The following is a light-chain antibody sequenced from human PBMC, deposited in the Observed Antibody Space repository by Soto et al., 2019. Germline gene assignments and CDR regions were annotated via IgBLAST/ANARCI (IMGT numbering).Light chain of an antibody. CDR2: KAS. J-gene: IGKJ1*01. V-gene: IGKV1-5*03. Sequence: DIQMTQSPSTLSASVGDRVTITCRASQSISSWLAWYQQKPGKAHKLLIYKASSLESGVPSRFSGSGSGSEFTLTSSSLQPDDFAIYYCQQYKSHWTFGQGTKVEIK. CDR3: QQYKSHWT. CDR1: QSISSW.